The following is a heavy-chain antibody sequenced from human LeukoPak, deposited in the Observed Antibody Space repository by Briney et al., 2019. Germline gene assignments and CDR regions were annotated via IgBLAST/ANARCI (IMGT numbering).Heavy chain of an antibody. D-gene: IGHD2-2*02. CDR3: ATYCSSTNCYKGGFDP. CDR1: GGSISSGGYY. J-gene: IGHJ5*02. CDR2: IYYSGST. Sequence: SETLSLTCTVSGGSISSGGYYWSWIRQHPGKGLEWIGYIYYSGSTYSNPSLKSRVTISVDTSKNQFSLNLSSVTAADTAVYYCATYCSSTNCYKGGFDPWGQGTLVTVSS. V-gene: IGHV4-31*03.